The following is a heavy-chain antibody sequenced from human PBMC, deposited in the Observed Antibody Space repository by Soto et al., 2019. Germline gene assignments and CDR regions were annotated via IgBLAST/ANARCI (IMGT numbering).Heavy chain of an antibody. Sequence: QVQLVESGGGVVQPGRSLRLSCAASGFTFSSYGMHWVRQAPGKGLEWVAVIWYDGSNKYYADSVKGRFTISRDNSKNTLDLQMNSLRAEDTAVYYGARGSTPDDAFDIWGQGTMVTVSS. V-gene: IGHV3-33*01. J-gene: IGHJ3*02. CDR2: IWYDGSNK. D-gene: IGHD6-6*01. CDR3: ARGSTPDDAFDI. CDR1: GFTFSSYG.